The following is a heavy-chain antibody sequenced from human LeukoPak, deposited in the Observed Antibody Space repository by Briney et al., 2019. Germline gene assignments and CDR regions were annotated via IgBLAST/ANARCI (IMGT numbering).Heavy chain of an antibody. J-gene: IGHJ4*02. CDR2: IYYSGST. V-gene: IGHV4-59*01. CDR1: GGSISSYY. Sequence: SETLSLTCAVSGGSISSYYWSWIRQPPGKGLEWIGYIYYSGSTNYNPSLKSRVTISVDTSKNQFSLKLSSVTAADTAVYYCARDPAFSYPLDFVGYWGQGTLVTVSS. D-gene: IGHD1-26*01. CDR3: ARDPAFSYPLDFVGY.